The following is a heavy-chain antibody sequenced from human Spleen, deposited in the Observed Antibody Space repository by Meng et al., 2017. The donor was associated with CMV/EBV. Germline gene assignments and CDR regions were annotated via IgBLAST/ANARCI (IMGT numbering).Heavy chain of an antibody. CDR2: IRHDGSIK. J-gene: IGHJ6*02. Sequence: GESLKISCVAFDFTFSRYDMQWVRQAPGKGLEWVAFIRHDGSIKYYEDSVRGRFTISRDNSRNTLHLQVDSLRTDDTAVYYCAKNGGRWRQRGGYGLDVWGQGTTVTVSS. CDR3: AKNGGRWRQRGGYGLDV. V-gene: IGHV3-30*02. CDR1: DFTFSRYD. D-gene: IGHD5-24*01.